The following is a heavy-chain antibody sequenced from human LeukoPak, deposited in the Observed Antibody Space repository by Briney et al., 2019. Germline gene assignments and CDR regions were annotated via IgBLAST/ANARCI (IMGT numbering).Heavy chain of an antibody. V-gene: IGHV3-48*01. CDR3: VRGSLASGVVVYYYYYLDV. CDR1: GFNYTSYT. J-gene: IGHJ6*03. Sequence: GGSLRLSCAASGFNYTSYTMNWVRQAPGMGLEWLSYISATRGITYYADSVKGRFTISRDNAKNSLSLQMGSLRAEDTAVYYCVRGSLASGVVVYYYYYLDVWGKGTTVTVSS. CDR2: ISATRGIT. D-gene: IGHD3-3*01.